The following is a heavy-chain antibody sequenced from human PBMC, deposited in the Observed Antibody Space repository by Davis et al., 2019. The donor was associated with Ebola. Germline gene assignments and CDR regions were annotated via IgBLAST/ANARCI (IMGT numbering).Heavy chain of an antibody. D-gene: IGHD5-12*01. V-gene: IGHV3-23*01. J-gene: IGHJ6*02. CDR3: ARSVARLYYCYYGMDV. CDR2: ISGSGGST. CDR1: VITFSSYA. Sequence: PGGSLRLSCTDSVITFSSYAMTWVRQVPGKGLEWVSAISGSGGSTYYADSVKGRFTISRDNAKNSLYLQMNSLRDEDTAVYYCARSVARLYYCYYGMDVWGQGTTVTVSS.